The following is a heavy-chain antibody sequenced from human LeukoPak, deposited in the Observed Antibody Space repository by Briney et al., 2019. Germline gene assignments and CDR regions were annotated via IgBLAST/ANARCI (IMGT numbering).Heavy chain of an antibody. V-gene: IGHV3-74*01. J-gene: IGHJ3*02. CDR2: INSDGSDT. CDR3: ARGLGINGLALDM. CDR1: GFTFSRYR. Sequence: GGSLRLSCAASGFTFSRYRMHWVRQAPGKGLVWVSRINSDGSDTNYADSVKGRFTISRDNAKNSLYLQTNSLRAEDTAVYYCARGLGINGLALDMWGQGTMVTVSS. D-gene: IGHD3-10*01.